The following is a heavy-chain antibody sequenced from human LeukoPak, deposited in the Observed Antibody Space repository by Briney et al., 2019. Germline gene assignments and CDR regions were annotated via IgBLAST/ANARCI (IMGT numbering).Heavy chain of an antibody. CDR1: GFAFSSDA. J-gene: IGHJ4*02. CDR2: ISHSGSST. CDR3: ATPTSHDY. Sequence: GGSLRLSCAASGFAFSSDAMSWVRQAPGKGLEWVSGISHSGSSTYYTDAVKGRFTISRDNSKNTLYLQMNSLRAEDTAVYYCATPTSHDYWGQGTLVTVSS. V-gene: IGHV3-23*01.